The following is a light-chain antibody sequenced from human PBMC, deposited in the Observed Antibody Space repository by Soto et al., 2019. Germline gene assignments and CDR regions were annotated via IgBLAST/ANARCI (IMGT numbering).Light chain of an antibody. Sequence: EIVLTQSPATLSLSPGERATLSCRDSQSLSGNYLAWYQQKPSQAPRLLIFGVSSRATGIPDRFSGSGSGTDFTLTINRLETEDFAVDYCHHYGSAPYNFGLGTKLESK. V-gene: IGKV3-20*01. CDR3: HHYGSAPYN. CDR2: GVS. CDR1: QSLSGNY. J-gene: IGKJ2*01.